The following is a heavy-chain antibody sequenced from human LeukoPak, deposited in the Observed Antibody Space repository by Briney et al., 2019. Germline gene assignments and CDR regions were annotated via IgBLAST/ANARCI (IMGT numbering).Heavy chain of an antibody. CDR2: MSALNGNT. J-gene: IGHJ4*02. Sequence: ASVKVSCKASGYTFTSYGISWVRQAPGQGLEWMGWMSALNGNTNYQHKFQGRVTMTTDTSKNTAYMELRSLRSDDTAMYYCARDSALLNNGDWYGGSDYWGQGTLVTVSS. CDR3: ARDSALLNNGDWYGGSDY. D-gene: IGHD4-17*01. V-gene: IGHV1-18*01. CDR1: GYTFTSYG.